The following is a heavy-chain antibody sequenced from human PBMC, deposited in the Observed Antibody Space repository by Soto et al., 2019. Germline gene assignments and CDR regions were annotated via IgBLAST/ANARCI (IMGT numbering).Heavy chain of an antibody. CDR3: ARRYGGNFDY. CDR2: IYYSGST. V-gene: IGHV4-59*01. D-gene: IGHD1-26*01. J-gene: IGHJ4*02. Sequence: QVQLEESGPGLVKPSETMSLTCTVSGGSISSYYWSWIRQPPGKGLEWIGYIYYSGSTNYNASLKSRVTISVDTSMNQFSLKLSSVTAADTAVYYCARRYGGNFDYWGQGTLVTVSS. CDR1: GGSISSYY.